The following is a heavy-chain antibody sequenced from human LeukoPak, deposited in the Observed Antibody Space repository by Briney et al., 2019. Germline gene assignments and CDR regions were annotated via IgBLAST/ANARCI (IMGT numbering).Heavy chain of an antibody. CDR2: INYSGST. J-gene: IGHJ4*02. Sequence: PSETLSLTCAVYGGSFSGYYWRWIRQPPGKGLEWIGEINYSGSTNYNPSLKSRVTISVDTSKNQFSLKLSSVTAADTAVYYCARPREYYYGSGSYYDWGQGTLVTVSS. CDR1: GGSFSGYY. V-gene: IGHV4-34*01. D-gene: IGHD3-10*01. CDR3: ARPREYYYGSGSYYD.